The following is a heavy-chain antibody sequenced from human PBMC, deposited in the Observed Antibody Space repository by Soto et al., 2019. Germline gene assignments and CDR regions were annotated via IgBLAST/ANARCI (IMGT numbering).Heavy chain of an antibody. Sequence: QVHLVQSGVEVKTPGASVKVSCQASGYTFFTYDISWVRLAPGQGLEWIGGISTYSGDTKYAQKFQGRVTMTTDTSTTTAYLELRSLRSDDTAVYYCARHHGPTTSENWFDPWGQGTLVTVSS. CDR2: ISTYSGDT. CDR3: ARHHGPTTSENWFDP. CDR1: GYTFFTYD. J-gene: IGHJ5*02. D-gene: IGHD5-12*01. V-gene: IGHV1-18*01.